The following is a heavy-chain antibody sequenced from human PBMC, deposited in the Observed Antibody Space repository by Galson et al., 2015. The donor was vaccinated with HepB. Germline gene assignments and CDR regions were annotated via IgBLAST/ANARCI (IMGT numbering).Heavy chain of an antibody. CDR3: ARAGGGRHYYDSSGYWYAFDI. J-gene: IGHJ3*02. V-gene: IGHV1-8*01. CDR2: MNPNSGNT. D-gene: IGHD3-22*01. CDR1: GYTFTSYD. Sequence: SVKVSCKASGYTFTSYDINWVRQATGQGLEWMGWMNPNSGNTGYAQKFQGRVTMTRNTSISTAYMELSSLRSEDTAVYYCARAGGGRHYYDSSGYWYAFDIWGQGTMVTVSS.